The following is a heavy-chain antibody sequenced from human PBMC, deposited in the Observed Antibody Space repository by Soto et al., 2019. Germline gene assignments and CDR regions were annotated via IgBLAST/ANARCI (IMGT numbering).Heavy chain of an antibody. V-gene: IGHV6-1*01. CDR3: ARDRSRIAAAGRPHNWFDP. CDR1: GDSVSSNSAA. D-gene: IGHD6-13*01. Sequence: SPTLSLTCAISGDSVSSNSAAWNWIRQSPSRGLEWLGRTYYRSKWYNDYAVSVKSRITINPDTSKNQFSLQLNSVTPEDTAVYYCARDRSRIAAAGRPHNWFDPWGQGTLVTVSS. J-gene: IGHJ5*02. CDR2: TYYRSKWYN.